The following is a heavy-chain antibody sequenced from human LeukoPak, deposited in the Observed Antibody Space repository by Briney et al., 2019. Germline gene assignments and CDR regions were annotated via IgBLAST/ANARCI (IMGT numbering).Heavy chain of an antibody. Sequence: GRSLRLSCAASGFTFSSYAMHWVRQAPGKGLEWVAVISYDGSNKYYADSVKGRFTISRDNSKNSVYLQMNSLRAEDTAVYYCARQFDYWGQGTLVTVSS. CDR3: ARQFDY. CDR2: ISYDGSNK. V-gene: IGHV3-30*04. J-gene: IGHJ4*02. CDR1: GFTFSSYA.